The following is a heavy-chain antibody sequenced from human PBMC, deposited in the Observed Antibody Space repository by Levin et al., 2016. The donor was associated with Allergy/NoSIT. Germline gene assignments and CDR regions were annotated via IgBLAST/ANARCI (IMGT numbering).Heavy chain of an antibody. CDR2: ISSNSKSI. D-gene: IGHD6-19*01. CDR1: RFTLSTYN. V-gene: IGHV3-48*01. CDR3: ARSMHRFTRGWAVEY. J-gene: IGHJ4*02. Sequence: GESLKISCATSRFTLSTYNMNWVRQAPGKGLEWVSYISSNSKSIQYADSVQGRFTVSRDNSKSTLYVDMSSLRTEDTATYYCARSMHRFTRGWAVEYWGQGALVTVSS.